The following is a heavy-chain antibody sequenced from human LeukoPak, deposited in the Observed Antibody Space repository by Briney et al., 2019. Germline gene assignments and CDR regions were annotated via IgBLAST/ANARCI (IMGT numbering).Heavy chain of an antibody. D-gene: IGHD3-22*01. Sequence: SETLSLTCTVSGASITSYYWSWIRQPPGKGLEWIGYIHYSGSTNYNPSLKSRVTISVDTSKNQFSLNVRSVTAADTAVYFCARGYFDGSGNPNPFDGWGQGTLVTVSS. CDR1: GASITSYY. CDR3: ARGYFDGSGNPNPFDG. CDR2: IHYSGST. V-gene: IGHV4-59*01. J-gene: IGHJ4*02.